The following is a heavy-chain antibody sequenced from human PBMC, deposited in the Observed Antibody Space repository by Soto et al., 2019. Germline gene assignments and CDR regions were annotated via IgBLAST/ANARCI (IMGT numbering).Heavy chain of an antibody. D-gene: IGHD3-22*01. CDR2: IIPIFGTA. V-gene: IGHV1-69*12. CDR3: ASKDDSSGRLPRYGYFDL. J-gene: IGHJ2*01. Sequence: QVQLVQSGAEVKKPGSSVKVSCKASGGTFSSYAISWVRQAPGQGLEWMGGIIPIFGTATYAQKFQGRVTITADESMRTPYMELSSLRSEDTAMYYCASKDDSSGRLPRYGYFDLWGRGPVVTVSS. CDR1: GGTFSSYA.